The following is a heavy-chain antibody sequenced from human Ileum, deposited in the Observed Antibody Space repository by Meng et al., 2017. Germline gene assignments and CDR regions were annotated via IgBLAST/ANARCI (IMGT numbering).Heavy chain of an antibody. Sequence: SETLSLTCTVSGGSISSGCYYWSWLRQHPGKGLEWIGYIYYSGSTYYNPSLKSLVTISVETSKNQFSLKLSSVTAEDTAVYYCAGGPLTVTAYPATDWYFDLWGRGTLVTVSS. CDR3: AGGPLTVTAYPATDWYFDL. CDR1: GGSISSGCYY. CDR2: IYYSGST. J-gene: IGHJ2*01. V-gene: IGHV4-31*01. D-gene: IGHD2-21*02.